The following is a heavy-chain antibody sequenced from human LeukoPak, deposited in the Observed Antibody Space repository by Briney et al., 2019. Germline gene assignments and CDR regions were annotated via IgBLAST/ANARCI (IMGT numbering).Heavy chain of an antibody. CDR1: GGSFSGYF. D-gene: IGHD3-10*01. V-gene: IGHV4-34*01. CDR2: INVRGST. Sequence: PSETLSLTCSVSGGSFSGYFWSWIRQSPGKGLESIGGINVRGSTKYNPSLQSRVTISVDTSKNQLSLKLKSVTAADTAVYYCARGWTKTTDYSGPGSYYTSFFDYWGLGSPVTVSS. J-gene: IGHJ4*02. CDR3: ARGWTKTTDYSGPGSYYTSFFDY.